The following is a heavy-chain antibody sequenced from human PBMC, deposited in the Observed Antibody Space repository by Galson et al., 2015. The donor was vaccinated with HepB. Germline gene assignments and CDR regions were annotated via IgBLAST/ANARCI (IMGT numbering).Heavy chain of an antibody. V-gene: IGHV2-5*02. Sequence: PALVKPTQTLTLTCTFSGFSLTTSGVGVGWIRQPPGKALEWLALIYWDDDKRSSPSLKSRLTITKDTSKNQVVLTMTNMDPVDTATYYCAHGGPSHWPDLFDYWGQGTLVTVSS. D-gene: IGHD1-1*01. J-gene: IGHJ4*02. CDR3: AHGGPSHWPDLFDY. CDR2: IYWDDDK. CDR1: GFSLTTSGVG.